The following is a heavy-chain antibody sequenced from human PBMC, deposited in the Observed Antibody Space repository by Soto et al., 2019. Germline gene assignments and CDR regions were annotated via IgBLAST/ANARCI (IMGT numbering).Heavy chain of an antibody. J-gene: IGHJ3*02. V-gene: IGHV3-30-3*01. CDR1: GFTFSSYA. CDR2: ISYDGSNK. Sequence: QVQLVESGGGVVQPGRSLRLSCEASGFTFSSYAMHWVRQAPGKGLEWVAVISYDGSNKYYADSVKGRFTISRDNSKNTLYLQMNSLRAEDTAVYYCARDDGELGAFDIWGQGTMVTVSS. D-gene: IGHD1-26*01. CDR3: ARDDGELGAFDI.